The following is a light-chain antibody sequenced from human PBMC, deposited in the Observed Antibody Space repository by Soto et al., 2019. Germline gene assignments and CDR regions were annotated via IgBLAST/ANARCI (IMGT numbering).Light chain of an antibody. V-gene: IGLV1-51*01. J-gene: IGLJ2*01. CDR3: GTWDSSLSAEV. Sequence: QSVLTQPPSVSAAPGQKVTISCSGRSSNIGNNYVSWYQQLPGTAPKLLIYDNNKRPSGIPDRFSGSKSGTSATLGITGLQTGDEADYYCGTWDSSLSAEVFGGGTKLTVL. CDR2: DNN. CDR1: SSNIGNNY.